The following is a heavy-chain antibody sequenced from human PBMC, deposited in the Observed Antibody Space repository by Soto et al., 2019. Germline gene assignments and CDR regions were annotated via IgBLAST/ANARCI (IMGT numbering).Heavy chain of an antibody. V-gene: IGHV1-69*06. D-gene: IGHD4-4*01. J-gene: IGHJ6*02. CDR2: IIPIFGTA. CDR3: ARVYSNYEGGAPRYYYYGMDV. Sequence: ASVKVSCKASGGTFSSYAISWVRQAPGQGLEWMGGIIPIFGTANYAQKFQGRVTITADKSTSTAYMELSSLRSEDTAVYYCARVYSNYEGGAPRYYYYGMDVWGQGTTVTVSS. CDR1: GGTFSSYA.